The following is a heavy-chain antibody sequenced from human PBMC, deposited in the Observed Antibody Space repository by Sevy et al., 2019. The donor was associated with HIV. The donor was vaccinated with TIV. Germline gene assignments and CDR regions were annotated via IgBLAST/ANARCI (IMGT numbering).Heavy chain of an antibody. CDR3: ARLCTGFIYYYYYGMDV. CDR2: IKQDGSEK. D-gene: IGHD2-2*01. CDR1: GFAFSSSW. V-gene: IGHV3-7*01. Sequence: GGSLRLSCAASGFAFSSSWMTWVRQAPGKGLEWVANIKQDGSEKYYVDFLKGRFTISRDNAKNSLHLQMNSLRAEDTAGYYCARLCTGFIYYYYYGMDVWGQGTTVTVSS. J-gene: IGHJ6*02.